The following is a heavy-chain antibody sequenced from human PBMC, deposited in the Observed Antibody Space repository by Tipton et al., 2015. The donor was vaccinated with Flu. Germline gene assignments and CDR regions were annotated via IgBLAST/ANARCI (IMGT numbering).Heavy chain of an antibody. CDR2: ISYDGTNK. J-gene: IGHJ6*02. Sequence: SLRLSCAASGFTFSSFAMHWVRQAPGKGLEWVAVISYDGTNKYYADSVKGRFTISRDNSKNTLYLQMNSLRAEDTAVYYCANGPPEVAHYYYNGMDVWGQGTTVTVSS. CDR3: ANGPPEVAHYYYNGMDV. D-gene: IGHD1-14*01. CDR1: GFTFSSFA. V-gene: IGHV3-30*18.